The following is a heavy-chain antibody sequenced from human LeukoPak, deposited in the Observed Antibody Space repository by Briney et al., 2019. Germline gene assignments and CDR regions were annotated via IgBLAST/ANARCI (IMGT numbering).Heavy chain of an antibody. J-gene: IGHJ4*02. D-gene: IGHD3-3*01. V-gene: IGHV4-4*09. CDR1: VGSISNYY. CDR2: IYTSGST. CDR3: AREVSTTSFWSGYYNDYFDY. Sequence: PSETLSLTCTVSVGSISNYYWSWIRQPPGTGQEWIGYIYTSGSTNYNPSLKSRVTMSVDTSKNQFSLKLSSVTAADTAVYYCAREVSTTSFWSGYYNDYFDYWGQGTLVTVSS.